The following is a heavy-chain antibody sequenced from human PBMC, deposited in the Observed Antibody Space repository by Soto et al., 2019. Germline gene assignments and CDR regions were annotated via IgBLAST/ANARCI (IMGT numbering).Heavy chain of an antibody. CDR3: ARDIYEFWSGYSYYYGMDV. CDR2: IWYDGSNE. V-gene: IGHV3-33*01. J-gene: IGHJ6*02. CDR1: GFTFSSYG. Sequence: PGGSLRLSCAVSGFTFSSYGMNWVRQAPGKGLEWVAIIWYDGSNEYYADSVKGRFTISGDNSKNTLYLQMNSLRAEDTAVYYCARDIYEFWSGYSYYYGMDVWGQGTTVTVSS. D-gene: IGHD3-3*01.